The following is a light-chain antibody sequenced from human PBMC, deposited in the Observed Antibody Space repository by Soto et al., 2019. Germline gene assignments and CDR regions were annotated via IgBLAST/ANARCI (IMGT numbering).Light chain of an antibody. J-gene: IGKJ1*01. V-gene: IGKV3-20*01. CDR1: QSISNSY. CDR3: QQYAITPKT. Sequence: EIGLTQSPGTLSLSPGERATLSCRASQSISNSYLAWYQQKPGQAPRLLIYGASSRATGIPDRFSGSGSGTDFTLTISRLEPEDFAVYYCQQYAITPKTFGQGTRVEIK. CDR2: GAS.